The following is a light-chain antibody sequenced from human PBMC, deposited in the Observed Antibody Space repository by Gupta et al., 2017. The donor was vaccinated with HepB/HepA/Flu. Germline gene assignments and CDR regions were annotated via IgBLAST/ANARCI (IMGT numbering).Light chain of an antibody. CDR2: WAS. J-gene: IGKJ2*04. CDR3: QQDDRTPPGS. CDR1: QSILYSSNNKNY. V-gene: IGKV4-1*01. Sequence: DIVMTQSPDSLAVSLGERATINCKSSQSILYSSNNKNYLAWYQQKPGQPPKLLIYWASIRESGVPDRFSGSGYGTDFTLTISSLQAEDVAVYYCQQDDRTPPGSFGQGTKLEIK.